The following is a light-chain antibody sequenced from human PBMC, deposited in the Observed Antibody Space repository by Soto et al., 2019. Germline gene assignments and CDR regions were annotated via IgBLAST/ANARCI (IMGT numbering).Light chain of an antibody. CDR2: KAS. V-gene: IGKV1-5*03. CDR3: QHYNSYSEA. Sequence: DIQMTQSPSTLCLSXGDRVTIAXXASQTISSWLAWYQQKPGKAPKLLIYKASTLKSGVPSRFSGSGSGTEFTLTISSLQPDDFATYYCQHYNSYSEAFGQGTKVDIK. CDR1: QTISSW. J-gene: IGKJ1*01.